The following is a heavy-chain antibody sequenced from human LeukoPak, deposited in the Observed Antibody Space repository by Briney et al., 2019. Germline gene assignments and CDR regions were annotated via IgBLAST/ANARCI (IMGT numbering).Heavy chain of an antibody. V-gene: IGHV5-51*01. D-gene: IGHD3-22*01. CDR3: ARQVGDYYDSSGYSLD. CDR1: GYSFTSYW. CDR2: IYPGDSDT. J-gene: IGHJ4*02. Sequence: GESLKISCNGSGYSFTSYWIGWVRQMPGKGLEWMGIIYPGDSDTRYSPSFQGQVTISADKSISTAYLQWSSLKASDTAMYYCARQVGDYYDSSGYSLDWGQGTLVTVSS.